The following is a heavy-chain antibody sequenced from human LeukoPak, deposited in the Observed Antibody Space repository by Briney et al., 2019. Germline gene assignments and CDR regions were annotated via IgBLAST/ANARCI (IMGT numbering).Heavy chain of an antibody. D-gene: IGHD3-10*01. CDR2: ITWNSATI. J-gene: IGHJ4*02. CDR1: GYIFHDYV. CDR3: ARGHPYYLDS. Sequence: GGSLRLSCAASGYIFHDYVMLWVRHRPGKGLEWVAGITWNSATIGYAGSVRGRFTISRDNDKKSVHLQMNSLTTDDTALYYCARGHPYYLDSWGPGTPVTVSS. V-gene: IGHV3-9*01.